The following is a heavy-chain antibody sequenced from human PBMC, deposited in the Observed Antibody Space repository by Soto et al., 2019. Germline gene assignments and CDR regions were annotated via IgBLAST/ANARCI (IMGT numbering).Heavy chain of an antibody. CDR2: ISSTSSYI. D-gene: IGHD2-21*02. CDR1: GFTFSSYT. CDR3: AKDHIVVVTAIFDY. J-gene: IGHJ4*02. V-gene: IGHV3-21*01. Sequence: PGGSLRLSCAASGFTFSSYTVTWVRQAPGKGLEWVSSISSTSSYIYYAASVKGRFTISRDNAKNSLYLQMNSLRAEDTAVYYCAKDHIVVVTAIFDYWGQGTLVTVSS.